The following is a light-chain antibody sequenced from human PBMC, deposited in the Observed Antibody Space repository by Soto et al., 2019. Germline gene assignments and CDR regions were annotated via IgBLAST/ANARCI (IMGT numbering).Light chain of an antibody. CDR1: QNIGSW. CDR3: QQYNSYPWT. V-gene: IGKV1-5*03. J-gene: IGKJ1*01. Sequence: DIQMTQSPSTLSASVGDRLTITCRASQNIGSWLAWYHQKPGKAPNLLIYKASSLESGVPSRFSGSGSGTEFTLTISSLQPDDFATYYCQQYNSYPWTFGQGTKVEIK. CDR2: KAS.